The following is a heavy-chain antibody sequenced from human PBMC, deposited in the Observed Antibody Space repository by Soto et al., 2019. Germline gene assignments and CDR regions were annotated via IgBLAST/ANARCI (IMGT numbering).Heavy chain of an antibody. CDR1: GFTFSSYA. CDR3: AKAQQLVRGAFDI. J-gene: IGHJ3*02. CDR2: ISGTGVGT. Sequence: GGSLRLSCAASGFTFSSYAMSWVRQAPGKGLEWVSAISGTGVGTYYADSVKGRFTISRDNSKNTLYLQVNILRADDTAVYYCAKAQQLVRGAFDIWGRGTMVTVSS. V-gene: IGHV3-23*01. D-gene: IGHD6-13*01.